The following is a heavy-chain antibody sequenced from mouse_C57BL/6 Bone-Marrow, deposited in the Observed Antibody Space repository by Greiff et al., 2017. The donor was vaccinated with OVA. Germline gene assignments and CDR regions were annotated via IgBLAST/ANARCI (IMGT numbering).Heavy chain of an antibody. CDR3: ARHVRYGTTYYFDY. Sequence: EVKLLESGGGLVQPGGSLKLSCAASGFTFSDYYMYWVRQTPEQRLEWVAYISHGGGSTNYPDTVKGRYTISRDNAKNTLYLQMSRLKSEDTAMYYCARHVRYGTTYYFDYWGQGTTLTVSS. J-gene: IGHJ2*01. V-gene: IGHV5-12*01. D-gene: IGHD1-1*01. CDR1: GFTFSDYY. CDR2: ISHGGGST.